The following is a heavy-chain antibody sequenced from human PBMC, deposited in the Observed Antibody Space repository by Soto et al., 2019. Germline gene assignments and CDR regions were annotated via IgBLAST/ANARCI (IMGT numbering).Heavy chain of an antibody. D-gene: IGHD2-2*01. CDR2: IHYSGNT. V-gene: IGHV4-59*01. J-gene: IGHJ3*02. Sequence: SETLSLTCTVSGGSISSYYWSWVRQSPGKGLQWIGYIHYSGNTNYNPSLKSRLSMSVDTSKNQFSLRLTSVTAADTAVYYCARMNQLAPKRNAFDIWGLGTMVTVSS. CDR1: GGSISSYY. CDR3: ARMNQLAPKRNAFDI.